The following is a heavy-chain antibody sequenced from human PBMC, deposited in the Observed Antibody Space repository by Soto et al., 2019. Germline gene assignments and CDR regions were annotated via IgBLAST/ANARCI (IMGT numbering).Heavy chain of an antibody. J-gene: IGHJ4*02. CDR3: ARVEKSVWGSYRTHFDY. CDR1: GGPVSSGSYN. V-gene: IGHV4-61*01. D-gene: IGHD3-16*02. Sequence: PSETLSLTCTVAGGPVSSGSYNWSWIRQPPGQGLEWIGYISYSGSTNYNPSLKSRVTISVDTSKNQFSLKLSSVTAADTAAYYCARVEKSVWGSYRTHFDYWGQGTLVTVSS. CDR2: ISYSGST.